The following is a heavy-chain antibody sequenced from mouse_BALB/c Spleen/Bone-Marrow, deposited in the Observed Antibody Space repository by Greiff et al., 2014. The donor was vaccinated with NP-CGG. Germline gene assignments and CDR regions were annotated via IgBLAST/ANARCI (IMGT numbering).Heavy chain of an antibody. J-gene: IGHJ1*01. CDR3: ASYYYGRYFDV. CDR1: GFNIKDTY. D-gene: IGHD1-1*01. Sequence: EVQLQQSGAELVKPGASVKLSCTASGFNIKDTYMHWVKQRPEQGLEWIGRIDPANGNTKYDPKFQGKATITADTSSNTAYLQLSSLTAEDTAVYCCASYYYGRYFDVWGAGTTVTVSS. CDR2: IDPANGNT. V-gene: IGHV14-3*02.